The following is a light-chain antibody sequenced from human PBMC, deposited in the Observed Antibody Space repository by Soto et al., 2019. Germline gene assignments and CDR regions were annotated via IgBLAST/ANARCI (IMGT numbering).Light chain of an antibody. Sequence: VLTQSPATLSLSPGERATLSFRASQSVSSYLAWYQQKPGQAPRLLIYDTSNRATGVPARFSGSGSGTDFTLIISSLEPEDCAIYYCQQRQYWPPITFGQGTRLEIK. J-gene: IGKJ5*01. CDR2: DTS. V-gene: IGKV3-11*01. CDR1: QSVSSY. CDR3: QQRQYWPPIT.